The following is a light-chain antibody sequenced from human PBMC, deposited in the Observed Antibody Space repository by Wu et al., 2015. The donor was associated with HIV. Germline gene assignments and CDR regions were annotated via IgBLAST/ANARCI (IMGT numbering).Light chain of an antibody. V-gene: IGKV3-20*01. CDR1: QSISRSY. CDR3: QLDGTSPQVT. J-gene: IGKJ4*01. CDR2: GGS. Sequence: EIVLTQSPGTLSLPPGTRATLSCRASQSISRSYLAWYQQKLGQAPRLLIYGGSSRATGIPDRFSGRGSGTDFTLTISRLEPEDFAVYYCQLDGTSPQVTFGGGTKVEIK.